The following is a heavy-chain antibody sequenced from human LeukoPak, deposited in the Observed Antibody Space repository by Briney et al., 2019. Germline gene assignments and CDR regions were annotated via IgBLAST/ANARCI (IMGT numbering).Heavy chain of an antibody. D-gene: IGHD3-16*01. Sequence: PSQTLSLTCTVSGDSITSGSYYWSWIRQPAGKGLEWIGRVYSSGSTSYNPSLKSRFTISIDTSKNQFSLKLSSVIAADTAVYYCVRDWGGRGFKGCFDPWGQGTLVTVSS. V-gene: IGHV4-61*02. CDR1: GDSITSGSYY. J-gene: IGHJ5*02. CDR2: VYSSGST. CDR3: VRDWGGRGFKGCFDP.